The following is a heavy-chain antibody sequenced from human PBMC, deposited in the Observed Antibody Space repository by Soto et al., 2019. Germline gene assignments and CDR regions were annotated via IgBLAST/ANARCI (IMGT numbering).Heavy chain of an antibody. CDR1: GYTFTSYG. Sequence: VASVKVSCKASGYTFTSYGISWVRQAPGQGLEWMGWISAYNGNTNYAQKLQGRVTMTTDTSTSTAYMELRSLRSDDTAMYYCARDKTLRHDAFDIWGQGTMVTVSS. D-gene: IGHD3-16*01. J-gene: IGHJ3*02. CDR2: ISAYNGNT. V-gene: IGHV1-18*01. CDR3: ARDKTLRHDAFDI.